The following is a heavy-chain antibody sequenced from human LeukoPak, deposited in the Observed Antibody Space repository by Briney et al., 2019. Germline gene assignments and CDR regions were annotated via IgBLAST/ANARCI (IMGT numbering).Heavy chain of an antibody. CDR1: GYTLTELS. CDR3: ATGRHYDYVWGSYRPLFDY. Sequence: GASVKVSCKVSGYTLTELSMHWARQAPGKGLEWMGGFDPEDGETIYAQKFQGRVTMTEDTSTDTAYMELSSLRSEDTAVYYCATGRHYDYVWGSYRPLFDYWGQGTLVTVSS. J-gene: IGHJ4*02. CDR2: FDPEDGET. V-gene: IGHV1-24*01. D-gene: IGHD3-16*02.